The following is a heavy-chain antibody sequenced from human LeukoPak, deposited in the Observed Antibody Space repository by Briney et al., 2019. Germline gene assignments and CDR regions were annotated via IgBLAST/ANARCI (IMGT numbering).Heavy chain of an antibody. V-gene: IGHV3-33*01. CDR2: IWYDGGNE. J-gene: IGHJ6*02. CDR3: ARDLPNHGMDV. Sequence: GGSLILSCAASGFTFSSYAMHWVRQAPAKGLEWVAVIWYDGGNEYYEDSVKGRFTISRDNSKNTLYLQMNSLRGEDTAVYYCARDLPNHGMDVWGQGTTVTVSS. CDR1: GFTFSSYA.